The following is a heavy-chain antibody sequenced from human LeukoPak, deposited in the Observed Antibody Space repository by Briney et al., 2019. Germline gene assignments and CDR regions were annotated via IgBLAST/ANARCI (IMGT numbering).Heavy chain of an antibody. CDR3: AKIQFGDYFDY. CDR1: GGSFSGYY. Sequence: SETLSLTCAVYGGSFSGYYWSWIRQPPGKGLEWIGEINHSGSTNYNPSLKSRVTISVDTSKNQFSLKLSSVTAADTAVYYCAKIQFGDYFDYWGQGTLVTVSS. J-gene: IGHJ4*02. D-gene: IGHD3-10*01. V-gene: IGHV4-34*01. CDR2: INHSGST.